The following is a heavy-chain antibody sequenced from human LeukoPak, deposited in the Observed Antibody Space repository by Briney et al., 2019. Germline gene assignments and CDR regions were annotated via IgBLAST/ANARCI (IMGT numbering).Heavy chain of an antibody. Sequence: PGGSLRLSCAASGFTFSSYDMSWVRQAPGKGLEWVSTINSYGAYTYYADSVKGRFTISRDNAKKSLSLQMNSLRADDTAVYYCARGYSSSWYLDWGQGTLVTVSS. CDR2: INSYGAYT. CDR3: ARGYSSSWYLD. D-gene: IGHD6-13*01. CDR1: GFTFSSYD. J-gene: IGHJ4*02. V-gene: IGHV3-21*01.